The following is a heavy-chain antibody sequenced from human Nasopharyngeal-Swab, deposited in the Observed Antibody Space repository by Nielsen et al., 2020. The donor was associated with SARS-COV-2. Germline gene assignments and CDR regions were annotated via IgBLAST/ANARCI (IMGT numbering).Heavy chain of an antibody. J-gene: IGHJ4*02. Sequence: GESLKISCAASGFTFSSYAMSWVRQAPGKGLEWVSAISGSGGSPYYADSVKCRFTISRDNSKNTLYLQMNSLRAEDTAVYYCAKDRGIVVVIGFDYWGQGTLVTVSS. CDR1: GFTFSSYA. CDR2: ISGSGGSP. D-gene: IGHD3-22*01. CDR3: AKDRGIVVVIGFDY. V-gene: IGHV3-23*01.